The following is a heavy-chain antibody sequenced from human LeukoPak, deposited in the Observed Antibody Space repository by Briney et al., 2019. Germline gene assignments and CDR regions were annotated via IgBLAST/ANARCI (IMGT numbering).Heavy chain of an antibody. CDR1: GGIFANYA. D-gene: IGHD3-3*01. V-gene: IGHV1-69*01. Sequence: LVKVSCKASGGIFANYAISWVRKAPGQGLEWMGGIIPIFGSGHSAQKFQGRLTITADESTRTTYMELSSLRSEDTAVYYCAKGHDDFRQFDFWGQGTLVIVSS. CDR2: IIPIFGSG. J-gene: IGHJ4*02. CDR3: AKGHDDFRQFDF.